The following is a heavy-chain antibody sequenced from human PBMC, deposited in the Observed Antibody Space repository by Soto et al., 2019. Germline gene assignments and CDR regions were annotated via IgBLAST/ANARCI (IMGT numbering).Heavy chain of an antibody. Sequence: GGSLRLSCAASGFTFSSYAMSWVRQAPGKGLEWVSAISGSGGSTYYADSVKGRFTISRDNSKNTLYLQMNSLRAEDTAVYYCAREKSYDYGDLQHAFDIWGQGTMVTVSS. CDR3: AREKSYDYGDLQHAFDI. D-gene: IGHD4-17*01. CDR2: ISGSGGST. V-gene: IGHV3-23*01. J-gene: IGHJ3*02. CDR1: GFTFSSYA.